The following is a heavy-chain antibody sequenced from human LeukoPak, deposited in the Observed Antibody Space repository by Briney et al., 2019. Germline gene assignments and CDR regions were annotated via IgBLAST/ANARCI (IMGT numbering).Heavy chain of an antibody. J-gene: IGHJ4*02. V-gene: IGHV1-2*02. D-gene: IGHD1-26*01. CDR1: GSSSTDYY. CDR3: ATKKYSGSFYAF. Sequence: ASVKVSCKASGSSSTDYYIYWGRQAPGQGLEWMGWIKPNSGNTNYVQRFEGRGTMTRDTSISTAYMELSSLRSDDTAVYYCATKKYSGSFYAFWGQGPLVTVSS. CDR2: IKPNSGNT.